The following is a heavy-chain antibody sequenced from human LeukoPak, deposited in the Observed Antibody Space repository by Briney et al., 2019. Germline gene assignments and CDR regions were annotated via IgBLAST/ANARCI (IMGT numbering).Heavy chain of an antibody. CDR3: AKDNILPTAKTTLDY. V-gene: IGHV3-23*01. Sequence: GGSLTLSSAASAFTFSSYDMTWLRQAPGKGLEWVSTSSSSGSRTYYADSVKGRFTISRDNPKNTLFLRMSSLRAEDTAVYYCAKDNILPTAKTTLDYWGQGTLVTVSS. CDR2: SSSSGSRT. CDR1: AFTFSSYD. D-gene: IGHD2-2*01. J-gene: IGHJ4*02.